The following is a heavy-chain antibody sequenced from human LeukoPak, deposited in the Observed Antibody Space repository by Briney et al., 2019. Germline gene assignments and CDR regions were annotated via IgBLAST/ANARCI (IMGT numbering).Heavy chain of an antibody. CDR2: ISGSGGST. V-gene: IGHV3-23*01. D-gene: IGHD3-3*01. CDR3: AKEPSDDFWSGYYNWFDP. Sequence: GRSLRLSCAASGFTFSSYAMSWVRQAPGKGLEWVSTISGSGGSTYYADSVKGRFTISRDNPKNTLYLQMNSLRAEDTAVYYCAKEPSDDFWSGYYNWFDPWGQGTLVTVSS. CDR1: GFTFSSYA. J-gene: IGHJ5*02.